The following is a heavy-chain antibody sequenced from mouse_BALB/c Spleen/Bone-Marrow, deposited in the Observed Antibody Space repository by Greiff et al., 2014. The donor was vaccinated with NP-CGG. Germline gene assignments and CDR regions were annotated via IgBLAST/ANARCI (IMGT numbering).Heavy chain of an antibody. CDR3: ARRNYYGSHYWYFDV. J-gene: IGHJ1*01. D-gene: IGHD1-1*01. CDR2: IDPSDSDA. CDR1: GYTFTIYW. Sequence: QVHVKQSGAELVKPGASVKLSCKASGYTFTIYWMHWVKQRPGQGLEWIGEIDPSDSDANYNQKFKGKATLTVDKSSTTAYVQLSSLTSEDSAVYYCARRNYYGSHYWYFDVWGAGTTVTVSS. V-gene: IGHV1-69*02.